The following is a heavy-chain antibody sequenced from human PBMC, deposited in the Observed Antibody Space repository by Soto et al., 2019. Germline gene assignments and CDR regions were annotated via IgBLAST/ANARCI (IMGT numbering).Heavy chain of an antibody. CDR1: GFTFSSYG. J-gene: IGHJ6*02. D-gene: IGHD2-15*01. V-gene: IGHV3-33*01. Sequence: PGGSLRLSCAASGFTFSSYGMHWVRQAPGKGLEWVAVIWYDGSNKYYADSVKGRFTISRDNSKNTLYLQMNSLRAEDTAVYYCAIVYCSGGSCYSKIYYYGMDVWGQGTTVTVSS. CDR2: IWYDGSNK. CDR3: AIVYCSGGSCYSKIYYYGMDV.